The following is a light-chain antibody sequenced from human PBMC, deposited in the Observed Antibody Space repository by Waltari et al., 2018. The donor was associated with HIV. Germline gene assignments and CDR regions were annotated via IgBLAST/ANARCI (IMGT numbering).Light chain of an antibody. CDR1: SSDTGYYDY. J-gene: IGLJ2*01. Sequence: QSALTQPASVSGSPGQSITISCTGASSDTGYYDYVSWYQQYPGTAPKLLVYGVINRPSGVSHRFSGSKSGNTASLTISGLQAEDEADYYCSSYTAISTLVFGGGTKVFVL. V-gene: IGLV2-14*03. CDR2: GVI. CDR3: SSYTAISTLV.